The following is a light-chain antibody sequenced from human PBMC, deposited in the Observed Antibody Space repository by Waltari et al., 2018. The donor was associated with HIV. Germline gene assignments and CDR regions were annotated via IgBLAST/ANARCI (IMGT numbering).Light chain of an antibody. CDR2: DDS. Sequence: SYVLTQPPSVSVAPGQTARITCGGNNIGSKSVHWYQQKPGQAPVLVVYDDSDRPSGIPERVSGSNAGNTATLTISRGEAGDEADYFCQVWDSSSDHRGVFGGGTKLTVL. V-gene: IGLV3-21*02. J-gene: IGLJ3*02. CDR1: NIGSKS. CDR3: QVWDSSSDHRGV.